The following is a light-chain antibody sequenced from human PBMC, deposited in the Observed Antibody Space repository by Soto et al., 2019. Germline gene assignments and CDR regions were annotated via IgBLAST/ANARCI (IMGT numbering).Light chain of an antibody. V-gene: IGKV3-15*01. CDR3: QQRSNWPGT. J-gene: IGKJ3*01. Sequence: EMLMTQSPATLSVSPGERATLSCRASQSVSSNLAWYQQKPGQAPRLLIYGASTRATGIPARFSGSGSGTEFTLTISSLQSEDFAVYYCQQRSNWPGTFGPGTKVDIK. CDR1: QSVSSN. CDR2: GAS.